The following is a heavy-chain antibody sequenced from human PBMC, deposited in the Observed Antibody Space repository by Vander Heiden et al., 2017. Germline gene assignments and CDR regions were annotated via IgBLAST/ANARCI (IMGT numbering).Heavy chain of an antibody. CDR3: ARNSDKREVPIDY. V-gene: IGHV3-74*01. J-gene: IGHJ4*02. D-gene: IGHD1-26*01. Sequence: EVQLVESGGGLVQTGGSLRLSCADSGFTFSSYWMYWVRHVPGKGLGWVSRINKDGSSTNYADSVKSRCAIIRDNAKNTLFLQMISLSAEAAALDHCARNSDKREVPIDYWGQGTLVTVSS. CDR1: GFTFSSYW. CDR2: INKDGSST.